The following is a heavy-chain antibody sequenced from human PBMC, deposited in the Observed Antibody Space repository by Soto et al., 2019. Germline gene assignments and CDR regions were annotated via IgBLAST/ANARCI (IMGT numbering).Heavy chain of an antibody. CDR1: GFIYSSCA. V-gene: IGHV3-30*18. D-gene: IGHD2-15*01. CDR2: VSHDGTLY. J-gene: IGHJ4*02. Sequence: QVQLVESGGGVVQPGRSLRLSCSASGFIYSSCAMHWVRQVPGKGLEWLEVVSHDGTLYPYADSVRGRFTISRDNSRKMLYLQMNRLRPDDTAVYYCVKERSDAWSFDNWGQGTLVTVSS. CDR3: VKERSDAWSFDN.